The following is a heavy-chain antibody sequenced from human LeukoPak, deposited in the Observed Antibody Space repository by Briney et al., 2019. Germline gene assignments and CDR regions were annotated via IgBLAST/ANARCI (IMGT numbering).Heavy chain of an antibody. Sequence: GASVKVSCKASGYTFTSYGINWVRQAPGQGLEWVGWISPYNGNTNSAQKLQGRVTMTTDTSTTTAYMEPRSLRSDDTAVYYCARTPRGLPSFNWFDPWGQGTLVTVSS. CDR2: ISPYNGNT. D-gene: IGHD3-10*01. V-gene: IGHV1-18*01. CDR1: GYTFTSYG. CDR3: ARTPRGLPSFNWFDP. J-gene: IGHJ5*02.